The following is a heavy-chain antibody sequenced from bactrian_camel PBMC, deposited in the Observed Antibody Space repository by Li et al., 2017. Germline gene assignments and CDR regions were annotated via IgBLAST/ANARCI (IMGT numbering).Heavy chain of an antibody. V-gene: IGHV3S53*01. D-gene: IGHD1*01. J-gene: IGHJ4*01. CDR1: GFNFQFSRYC. CDR2: IAGDGRA. CDR3: AADLVTDEPSLVEREYYY. Sequence: HVQLVESGGASVQAGGSLRLSCAASGFNFQFSRYCTAWFRKGQGKEREGVAAIAGDGRADYADSVRGRFTISRDGAKNIIALQMHSLKPEDTATYYCAADLVTDEPSLVEREYYYWGQGTQVTVS.